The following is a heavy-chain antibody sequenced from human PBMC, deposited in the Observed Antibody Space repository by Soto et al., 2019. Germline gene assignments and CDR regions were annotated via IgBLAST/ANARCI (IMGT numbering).Heavy chain of an antibody. D-gene: IGHD2-2*01. V-gene: IGHV4-39*01. J-gene: IGHJ5*02. Sequence: QLQLQESGPGRLRPSDTLSLTCTVPGGSISAGSYTGGWIRQPPGKGLEWIGTVSYNGGTYFNPSLKSRVTISVDASNNQFSLKLSSVTAADTAVYYCAKRGHSTSWYWFDPWGQGTLVTVSS. CDR3: AKRGHSTSWYWFDP. CDR2: VSYNGGT. CDR1: GGSISAGSYT.